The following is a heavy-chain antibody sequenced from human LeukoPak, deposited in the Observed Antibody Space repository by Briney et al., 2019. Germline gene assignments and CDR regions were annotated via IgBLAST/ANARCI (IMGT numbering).Heavy chain of an antibody. J-gene: IGHJ4*02. V-gene: IGHV1-2*02. CDR3: ARDPRARVGY. CDR1: GYTFTSYA. CDR2: INPNSGGT. Sequence: ASVKVSRKASGYTFTSYAMNWVRQAPGQGLEWMGWINPNSGGTNYAQKFQGRVTMTRDTSISTAYMELSRLRSDDTAVYYCARDPRARVGYWGQGTLVTVSS.